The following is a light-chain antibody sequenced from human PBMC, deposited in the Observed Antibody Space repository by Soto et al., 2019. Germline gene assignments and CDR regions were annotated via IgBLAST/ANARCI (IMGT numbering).Light chain of an antibody. CDR3: QQYNNWPPIT. J-gene: IGKJ5*01. Sequence: DIVLTQSPATLSVSPGERATLSCIASQSVSSNLAWYQQKPGQAPRLLIYGASSRATGIPARFSGSGSGTEFTLTISSLQSEDFAVYCCQQYNNWPPITFGQGTRLEIK. V-gene: IGKV3-15*01. CDR2: GAS. CDR1: QSVSSN.